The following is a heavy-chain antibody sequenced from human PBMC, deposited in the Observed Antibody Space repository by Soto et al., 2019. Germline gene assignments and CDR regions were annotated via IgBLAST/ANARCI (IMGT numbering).Heavy chain of an antibody. D-gene: IGHD3-10*01. J-gene: IGHJ6*02. V-gene: IGHV3-23*01. Sequence: GGSLRLSSTASGFPFSSYAMSCVRQAPGKGLEWVSSFSGSGGSTYYADSVKGRFTISRDNSKNTLYLQMNSLRAEDTAVYYCAKEMVPPYYGSGSYYNPQRYYGMDVWGQGTTVTGLL. CDR1: GFPFSSYA. CDR3: AKEMVPPYYGSGSYYNPQRYYGMDV. CDR2: FSGSGGST.